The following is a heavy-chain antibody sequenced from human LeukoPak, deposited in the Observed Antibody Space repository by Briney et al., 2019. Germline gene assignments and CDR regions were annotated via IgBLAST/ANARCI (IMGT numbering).Heavy chain of an antibody. Sequence: GGSLRLSCAASGFTFSNYKLNWVRQAPGKGLEWVSSISSSSSYIYYADSVKGRFTISRDNAKNSLYLQMNSLRAEDTAVYYCAREGWLSPLDAFDIWGQGTMVTVSS. J-gene: IGHJ3*02. D-gene: IGHD2-15*01. CDR2: ISSSSSYI. V-gene: IGHV3-21*01. CDR3: AREGWLSPLDAFDI. CDR1: GFTFSNYK.